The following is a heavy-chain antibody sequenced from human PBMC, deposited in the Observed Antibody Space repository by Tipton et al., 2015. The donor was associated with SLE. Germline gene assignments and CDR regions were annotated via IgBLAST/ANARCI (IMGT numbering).Heavy chain of an antibody. Sequence: SLRLSCVVSGFTFDDFAMHWVRQAPGKGLEWVSGISWNGGNIDYADSVQGRFSISRDNAKNSLFLQMFDLRPEDTAYYYCVKDLTKGRNAFAMWGQGTMVTVSS. CDR3: VKDLTKGRNAFAM. J-gene: IGHJ3*02. D-gene: IGHD3-9*01. V-gene: IGHV3-9*01. CDR1: GFTFDDFA. CDR2: ISWNGGNI.